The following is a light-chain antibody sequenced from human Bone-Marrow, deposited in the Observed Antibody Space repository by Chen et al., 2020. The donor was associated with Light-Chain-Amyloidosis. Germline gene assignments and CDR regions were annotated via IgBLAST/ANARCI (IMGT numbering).Light chain of an antibody. J-gene: IGKJ2*01. CDR1: QSVSSY. V-gene: IGKV3-20*01. CDR2: GAS. Sequence: EIVLTQSPATLSLSPGERATLSCRASQSVSSYLAWYQQKPGQAPRLLIYGASSRATGIPDRFGGSGSGTDFTLTISRLEPEDFAVYYCQQYGSSPYTFGQGTKMEIK. CDR3: QQYGSSPYT.